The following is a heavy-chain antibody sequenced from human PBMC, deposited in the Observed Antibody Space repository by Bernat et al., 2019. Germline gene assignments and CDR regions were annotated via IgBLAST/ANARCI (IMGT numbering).Heavy chain of an antibody. CDR1: GDTFSRHA. CDR2: IIPLFGTA. J-gene: IGHJ4*02. V-gene: IGHV1-69*01. D-gene: IGHD2-2*01. CDR3: ARGSSDCSRSSCPYDY. Sequence: QVQLVQSGAEVKKPGSSVKVSCKASGDTFSRHAINWVRQAPGQGLEWMGGIIPLFGTASYAQKFQGRVTLTADESTSTAYMDLSSLRSEDTAVYYCARGSSDCSRSSCPYDYWGQGILVTVSS.